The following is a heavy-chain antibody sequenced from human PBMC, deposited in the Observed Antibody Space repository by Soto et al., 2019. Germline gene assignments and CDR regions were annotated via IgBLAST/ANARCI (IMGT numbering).Heavy chain of an antibody. V-gene: IGHV3-72*01. CDR1: GFTFSDHY. CDR2: NRNKANSYTT. CDR3: ARGGYCSSASCYTDYYAMDV. J-gene: IGHJ6*02. D-gene: IGHD2-2*02. Sequence: GGSLRLSCVASGFTFSDHYMDWVRQAPGKGLEWVGRNRNKANSYTTEYAASVKGRFTISRDDSKNSLYLQMNSLKTEDTAVYYCARGGYCSSASCYTDYYAMDVWGQGTTVTVSS.